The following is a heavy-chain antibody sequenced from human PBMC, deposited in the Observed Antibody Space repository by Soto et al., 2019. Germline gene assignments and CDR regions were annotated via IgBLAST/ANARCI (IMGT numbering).Heavy chain of an antibody. D-gene: IGHD6-25*01. J-gene: IGHJ5*01. V-gene: IGHV1-2*02. Sequence: ASVKVSCKASGYTFTDYHIHWVRQAPGQGLEFMGWINTNNGGAGSAQQFQGRVTVTRDTSITTVYMELSNLRSDDTAVYYCAREVGSDSPQPSYNWFGAWGQGTLVTVSS. CDR2: INTNNGGA. CDR3: AREVGSDSPQPSYNWFGA. CDR1: GYTFTDYH.